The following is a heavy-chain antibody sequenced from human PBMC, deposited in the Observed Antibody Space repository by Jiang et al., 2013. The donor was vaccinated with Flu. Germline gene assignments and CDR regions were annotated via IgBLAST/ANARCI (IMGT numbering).Heavy chain of an antibody. CDR2: INHSGST. J-gene: IGHJ2*01. Sequence: LLKPSETLSLTCAVYGGSFSGYYWSWIRQPPGKGLEWIGEINHSGSTNYNPSLKSRVTISVDTSKNQFSLKLSSVTAADTAVYYCARGRVAAAGTGLRYFDLWGRGTLVTVSS. V-gene: IGHV4-34*01. D-gene: IGHD6-13*01. CDR3: ARGRVAAAGTGLRYFDL. CDR1: GGSFSGYY.